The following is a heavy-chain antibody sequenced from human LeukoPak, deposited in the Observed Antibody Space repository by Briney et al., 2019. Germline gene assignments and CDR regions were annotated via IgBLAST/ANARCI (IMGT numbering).Heavy chain of an antibody. V-gene: IGHV4-39*01. CDR3: ARHPTFSGYEYY. CDR1: GGSISNSNYY. CDR2: IYYSGNI. Sequence: SETLSLTCNVSGGSISNSNYYWAWIRQPPGKGLEWIGSIYYSGNIYCNPSLRSRVTLSVDTSKNQFSLKLSSVTVADTAVYYCARHPTFSGYEYY. J-gene: IGHJ6*03. D-gene: IGHD1-26*01.